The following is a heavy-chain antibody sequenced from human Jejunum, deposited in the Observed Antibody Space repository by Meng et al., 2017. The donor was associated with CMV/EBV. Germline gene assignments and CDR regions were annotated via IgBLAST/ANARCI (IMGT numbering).Heavy chain of an antibody. D-gene: IGHD5-24*01. Sequence: QVQLVQSGAEVKKSGSSVKVSCKASGGTFSSYAISWVRQAPGQGLEWMGGIIPILGIANYAQKFQGRVTITADKSTSTAYMELSSLRSEDTAVYYCARERPGGMATTPYFDYGGQGTLGTVAS. CDR1: GGTFSSYA. CDR2: IIPILGIA. V-gene: IGHV1-69*10. CDR3: ARERPGGMATTPYFDY. J-gene: IGHJ4*02.